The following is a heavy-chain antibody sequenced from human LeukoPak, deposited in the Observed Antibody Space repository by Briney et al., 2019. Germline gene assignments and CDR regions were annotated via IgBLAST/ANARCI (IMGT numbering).Heavy chain of an antibody. CDR2: ISSSGSTI. CDR3: ARSAAAGRIVATFDY. CDR1: GFTFSSYE. Sequence: GGSLRLSCAASGFTFSSYEMNWVRQAPGKGLEWVSYISSSGSTIYYAHSVKGRFTISRDKSKNTLYLQMNSLRDEDTAVCYCARSAAAGRIVATFDYWGQGTLVTVSS. J-gene: IGHJ4*02. D-gene: IGHD5-12*01. V-gene: IGHV3-48*03.